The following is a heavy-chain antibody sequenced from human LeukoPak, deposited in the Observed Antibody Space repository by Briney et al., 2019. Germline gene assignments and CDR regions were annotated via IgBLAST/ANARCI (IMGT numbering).Heavy chain of an antibody. Sequence: GGSLRLSCAASGFTFSNYAMNWVRQAPGKGLEWVAVISYDGSNKYYADSVKGRFTISRDNSKSTLYLQMNSLRAEDTAVYYCAKADHVYYFDYWGQGTLVTVSS. CDR2: ISYDGSNK. V-gene: IGHV3-30*18. CDR3: AKADHVYYFDY. D-gene: IGHD1-14*01. J-gene: IGHJ4*02. CDR1: GFTFSNYA.